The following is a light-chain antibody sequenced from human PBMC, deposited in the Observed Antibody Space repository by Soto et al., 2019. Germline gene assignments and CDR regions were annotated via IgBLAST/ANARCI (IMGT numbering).Light chain of an antibody. CDR1: QTISSW. J-gene: IGKJ1*01. Sequence: DIQMTQSPSTLYGSVGDRVTITCRASQTISSWLAWYQQKPGKAPKLLIYKASTLNSGVPSRFSGSGSGTEFTLTISSLQPDDFATYYCQHYNSYSEAFGQGTKV. CDR3: QHYNSYSEA. V-gene: IGKV1-5*03. CDR2: KAS.